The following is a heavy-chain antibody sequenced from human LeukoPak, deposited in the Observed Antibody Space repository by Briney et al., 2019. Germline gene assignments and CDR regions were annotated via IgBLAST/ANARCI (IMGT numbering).Heavy chain of an antibody. CDR3: ARGGGVNSPFDN. Sequence: GSSVKVSCKASGYSFTTYKIHWVRQAPGQRLEWMGWINAGNGDTKYSQKWQGSVTITRDTSATTAHMELSSLRSEDTAVYYCARGGGVNSPFDNWGQGTLVTVSS. CDR2: INAGNGDT. CDR1: GYSFTTYK. V-gene: IGHV1-3*01. J-gene: IGHJ4*02. D-gene: IGHD2-21*01.